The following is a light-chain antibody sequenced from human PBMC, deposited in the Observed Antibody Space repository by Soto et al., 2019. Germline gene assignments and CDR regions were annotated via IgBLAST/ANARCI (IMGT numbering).Light chain of an antibody. J-gene: IGKJ1*01. CDR1: QTISTW. V-gene: IGKV1-5*01. CDR3: QQYNGYSTWT. Sequence: DIQVTQSPPTLSASVGDRVTITFRASQTISTWIAWYQQKSGKAPNLLIYDASSLQSGVPSRFSGRGSGTEFTLTISSLQPGDFATYYCQQYNGYSTWTFGQGTKV. CDR2: DAS.